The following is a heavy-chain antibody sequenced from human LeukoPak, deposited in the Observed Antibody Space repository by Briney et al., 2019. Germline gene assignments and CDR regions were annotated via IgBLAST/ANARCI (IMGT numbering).Heavy chain of an antibody. D-gene: IGHD2-2*01. J-gene: IGHJ4*02. CDR2: ISSSSSYI. CDR3: AKDAPVNIVVVPAANS. CDR1: GFTFSSYS. V-gene: IGHV3-21*04. Sequence: GGSLRPSCAASGFTFSSYSMNWVRQAPGKGLEWVSSISSSSSYIYYADSVKGRFTISRDNAKNSLYLQMNSLRAEDTAVYYCAKDAPVNIVVVPAANSWGQGTLVTVSS.